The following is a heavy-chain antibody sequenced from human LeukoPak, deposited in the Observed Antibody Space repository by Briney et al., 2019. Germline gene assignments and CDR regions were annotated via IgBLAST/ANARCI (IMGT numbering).Heavy chain of an antibody. CDR1: GFTFDDYA. Sequence: GGSLRLSCAASGFTFDDYAMHWVRQAPGKGLEWVSLITWGGDSTYYADSVKGRFTISRDNSKNTLYLQMNSLRAEDTAVYYCAKVKVEYSSSPADYWGQGTLVTVSS. J-gene: IGHJ4*02. CDR3: AKVKVEYSSSPADY. CDR2: ITWGGDST. D-gene: IGHD6-6*01. V-gene: IGHV3-43D*03.